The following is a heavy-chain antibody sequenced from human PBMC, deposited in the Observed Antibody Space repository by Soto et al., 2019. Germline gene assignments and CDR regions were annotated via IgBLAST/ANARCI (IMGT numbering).Heavy chain of an antibody. CDR1: GFTFSSYG. CDR2: ISSSSSYI. J-gene: IGHJ4*02. CDR3: ASGGSGRFDY. Sequence: GGSLRLSCAASGFTFSSYGMHLVRQAPGKGLEWVSSISSSSSYIYYADSVKGRFTISRDNAKNSLYLQMNSLRAEDTAVYYCASGGSGRFDYWGQGTLVTVSS. D-gene: IGHD2-15*01. V-gene: IGHV3-21*01.